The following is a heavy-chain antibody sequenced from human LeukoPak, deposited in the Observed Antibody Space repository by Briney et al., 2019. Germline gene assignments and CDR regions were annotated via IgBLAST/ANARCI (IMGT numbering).Heavy chain of an antibody. CDR1: GFTFSSYS. CDR2: ISSSSSYI. V-gene: IGHV3-21*01. Sequence: PGGSLRLSCAASGFTFSSYSMNWVRQAPGKGLEWDSSISSSSSYIYYADSLKGRFTISRDNAKNSLYLQMNSLRAEDTAVYYCARDNSGSYYPWCPDYWGQGTLVTVSS. CDR3: ARDNSGSYYPWCPDY. J-gene: IGHJ4*02. D-gene: IGHD1-26*01.